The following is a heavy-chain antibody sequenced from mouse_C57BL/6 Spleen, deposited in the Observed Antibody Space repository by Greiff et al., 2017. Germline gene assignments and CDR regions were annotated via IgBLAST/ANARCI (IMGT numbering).Heavy chain of an antibody. Sequence: EVMLVESGGGLVKPGGSLKLSCAASGFTFSDYGMHWVRQAPEKGLEWVAYMSSGSSTISYADTVKGRFTISRANAKNTLFQQMNSLRSEDTAMYNCARSQSHYFDYWGQGTTLTVSS. CDR3: ARSQSHYFDY. V-gene: IGHV5-17*01. CDR2: MSSGSSTI. J-gene: IGHJ2*01. CDR1: GFTFSDYG.